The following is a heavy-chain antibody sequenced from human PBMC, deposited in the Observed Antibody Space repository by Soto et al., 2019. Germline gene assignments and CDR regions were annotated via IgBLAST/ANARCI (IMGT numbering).Heavy chain of an antibody. Sequence: GGSLRLSCAASGFTFSSYAMHWVRQAPGKGLEYVSAISSNGGSTYYANSVKGRFTISRDNSKNTLYLQMGSLRAEDMAVYYCAREGYSGYDSRNYHYYYYMDVWGKGTTVTVSS. CDR2: ISSNGGST. D-gene: IGHD5-12*01. V-gene: IGHV3-64*01. CDR3: AREGYSGYDSRNYHYYYYMDV. J-gene: IGHJ6*03. CDR1: GFTFSSYA.